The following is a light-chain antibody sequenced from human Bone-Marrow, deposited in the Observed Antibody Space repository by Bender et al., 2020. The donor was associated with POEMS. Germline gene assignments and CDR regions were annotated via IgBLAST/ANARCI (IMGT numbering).Light chain of an antibody. CDR1: RSNIGSTT. V-gene: IGLV1-44*01. Sequence: QSVVTQPPSASGTPGQRVTISCSGSRSNIGSTTVNWYQQLPGAAPKLLIYSNTQRPSGVPDRFPASKSGTSASLAISGLQSEDEADYYCAAWDDNLNGRWVFGGGTKLTVL. J-gene: IGLJ3*02. CDR2: SNT. CDR3: AAWDDNLNGRWV.